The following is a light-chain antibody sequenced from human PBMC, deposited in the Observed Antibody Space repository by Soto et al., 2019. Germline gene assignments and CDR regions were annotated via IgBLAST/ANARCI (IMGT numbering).Light chain of an antibody. V-gene: IGKV3-15*01. Sequence: EIVMTQSPATLSVFPGERATLSCRASQSISSDLAWYQQKPGQAPRLLIYGASTRTTGISARFSGGGSGTEFTLTISSLQSEDFAVYYCQQSNSWPWTFGQGTKVEIK. J-gene: IGKJ1*01. CDR2: GAS. CDR3: QQSNSWPWT. CDR1: QSISSD.